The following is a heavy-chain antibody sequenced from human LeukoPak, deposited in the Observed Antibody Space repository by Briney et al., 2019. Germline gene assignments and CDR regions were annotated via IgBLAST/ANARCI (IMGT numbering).Heavy chain of an antibody. CDR2: IYYSGST. Sequence: SETLSLTCTVSGGSISSSSYYWGWIRQPPGKGLEWIGRIYYSGSTYYNPSLKSRVTISVDTSKNQFSLKLSSVTAADTAVYYCARRNKDRSCDYWGQGTLVTVSS. CDR3: ARRNKDRSCDY. D-gene: IGHD1-14*01. J-gene: IGHJ4*02. CDR1: GGSISSSSYY. V-gene: IGHV4-39*07.